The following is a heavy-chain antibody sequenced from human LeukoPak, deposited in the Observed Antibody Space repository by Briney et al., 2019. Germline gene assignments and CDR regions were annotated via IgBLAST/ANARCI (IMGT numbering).Heavy chain of an antibody. V-gene: IGHV3-7*01. J-gene: IGHJ4*02. D-gene: IGHD1-1*01. CDR2: IKQDGSGR. CDR3: ARGGWSGYFIY. Sequence: TGGSLRLSCAASGFTFSNFYMSWVRQAPGKGLEWVANIKQDGSGRSYVDSVRDRFTISRDNAKNSLYLQMNSLRAEDTAVYYCARGGWSGYFIYWGQGALVTVSS. CDR1: GFTFSNFY.